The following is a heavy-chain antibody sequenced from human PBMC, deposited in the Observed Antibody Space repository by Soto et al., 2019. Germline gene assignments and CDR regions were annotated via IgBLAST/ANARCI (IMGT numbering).Heavy chain of an antibody. V-gene: IGHV1-3*04. CDR2: INTGTAST. Sequence: QVHLVQSGAEVKKPGASVKVSCKASGYSFSDYTIHWVRRAPGQPPEWMARINTGTASTEYSQKFQGRVTITRDTSATTAYMDLSSLRSEDTAVYCCARGTQDSCGMDVWGQGTTVTVS. CDR1: GYSFSDYT. J-gene: IGHJ6*02. CDR3: ARGTQDSCGMDV.